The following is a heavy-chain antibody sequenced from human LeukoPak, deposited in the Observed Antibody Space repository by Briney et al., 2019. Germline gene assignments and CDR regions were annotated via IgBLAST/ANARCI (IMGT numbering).Heavy chain of an antibody. D-gene: IGHD3-10*01. V-gene: IGHV4-34*01. Sequence: ASETLSLTCAVYGGSFSGYYWSWIRQPPEKGLEWIGEINHSGSTNYNPSLKSRVTMSVDTSKNQFSLKLSSVTAADTAVYYCARGSGAQKIDYWGQGTLVTVSS. CDR1: GGSFSGYY. CDR3: ARGSGAQKIDY. CDR2: INHSGST. J-gene: IGHJ4*02.